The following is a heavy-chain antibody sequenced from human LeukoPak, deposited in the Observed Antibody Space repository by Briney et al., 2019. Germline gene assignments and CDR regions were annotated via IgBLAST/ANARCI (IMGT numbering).Heavy chain of an antibody. Sequence: GGSLRLSCAASGFTFSSYAMTWVRQAPGKGLEWIGRIKSKTDGETTNYAEPVRGRFTISRDDSKSAVYLQMNSLKIEDTAVYYCTTDLGTYYHGSQRLIPIDYWGQGTLVTVSS. CDR2: IKSKTDGETT. CDR3: TTDLGTYYHGSQRLIPIDY. V-gene: IGHV3-15*01. D-gene: IGHD3-10*01. J-gene: IGHJ4*02. CDR1: GFTFSSYA.